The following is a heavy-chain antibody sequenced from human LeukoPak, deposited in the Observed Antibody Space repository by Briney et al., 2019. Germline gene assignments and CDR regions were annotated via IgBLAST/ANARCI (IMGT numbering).Heavy chain of an antibody. CDR2: INPNSGGT. D-gene: IGHD6-19*01. CDR3: ARDRVGSAWDFDY. V-gene: IGHV1-2*02. J-gene: IGHJ4*02. Sequence: SSVKVSCKASGYTFTGYYMHWVRQAPGQGLEWKGWINPNSGGTSYAPNFQGRVTMTRDTSISTAYMELSSLRSDDTAVYFCARDRVGSAWDFDYWGQGTLVTVSS. CDR1: GYTFTGYY.